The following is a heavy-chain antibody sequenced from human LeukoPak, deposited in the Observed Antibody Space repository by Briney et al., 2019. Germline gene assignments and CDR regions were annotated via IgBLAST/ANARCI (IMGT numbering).Heavy chain of an antibody. J-gene: IGHJ4*02. CDR2: LYYSGYS. Sequence: SETLSLTCTVSGGSITSYYWAWLRQPPGKGLEWIGYLYYSGYSNYNPSLKNRVSMSVDTSKNQFSLKLTSVTAADTAVYYCARHSIASDGARLFDYWGRGTLVTVSS. D-gene: IGHD2-21*01. CDR3: ARHSIASDGARLFDY. V-gene: IGHV4-59*08. CDR1: GGSITSYY.